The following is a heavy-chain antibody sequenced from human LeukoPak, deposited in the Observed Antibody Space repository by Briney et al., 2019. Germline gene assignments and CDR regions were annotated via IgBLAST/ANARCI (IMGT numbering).Heavy chain of an antibody. J-gene: IGHJ4*02. CDR3: AGRYDSSGYPLH. Sequence: PGGSLRLSCAASGFTVSSNYMTWVRQAPGKGLEWVSVIYKNAITYHADTVKGRFTISRDNAKNMLYLQMNSLRADDTAVYYCAGRYDSSGYPLHWGQGTPVTVSS. D-gene: IGHD3-22*01. V-gene: IGHV3-53*01. CDR2: IYKNAIT. CDR1: GFTVSSNY.